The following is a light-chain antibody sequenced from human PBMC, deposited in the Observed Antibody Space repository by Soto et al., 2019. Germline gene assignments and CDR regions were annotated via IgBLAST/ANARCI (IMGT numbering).Light chain of an antibody. CDR3: QQYNNWPWT. J-gene: IGKJ1*01. CDR2: GAS. Sequence: IVKTQAPATLSVSPGERATLSCRASQSVSSNLAWYQQKPGQAPRLLIYGASTRATGIPARFSGSGSGTEFTLTISSLQSEDFAVYYCQQYNNWPWTFGQGTK. CDR1: QSVSSN. V-gene: IGKV3-15*01.